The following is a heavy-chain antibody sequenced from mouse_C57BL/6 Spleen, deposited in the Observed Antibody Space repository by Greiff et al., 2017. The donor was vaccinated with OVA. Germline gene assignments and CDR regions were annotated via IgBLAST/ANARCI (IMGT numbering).Heavy chain of an antibody. J-gene: IGHJ2*01. CDR1: GYTFTSYW. D-gene: IGHD2-13*01. V-gene: IGHV1-7*01. Sequence: VKLVESGAELAKPGASVKLSCKASGYTFTSYWMHWVKQRPGQGLEWIGYINPSSGYTKYTQKFKVKATLTADKSSSTASMQLSSLTYEDAAVYDCASPLIYYGGEGFDYWGQGTTRTVSA. CDR3: ASPLIYYGGEGFDY. CDR2: INPSSGYT.